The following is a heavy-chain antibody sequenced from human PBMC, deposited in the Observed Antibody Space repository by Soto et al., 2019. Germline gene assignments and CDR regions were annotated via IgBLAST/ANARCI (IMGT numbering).Heavy chain of an antibody. CDR1: GFTFGDYA. Sequence: PGWSLRLSCTASGFTFGDYAMSWFRQAPGKGLQWVGFIRSKDFGGTREYAASVKGRFTISRDDSKSIAYLQMNSLITEDTAVYYCSRVSCTSTNCLYYFDYWGQGTRVTVSS. CDR3: SRVSCTSTNCLYYFDY. CDR2: IRSKDFGGTR. D-gene: IGHD2-2*01. J-gene: IGHJ4*02. V-gene: IGHV3-49*03.